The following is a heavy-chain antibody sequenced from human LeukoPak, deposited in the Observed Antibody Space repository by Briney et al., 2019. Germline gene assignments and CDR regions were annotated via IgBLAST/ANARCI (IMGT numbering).Heavy chain of an antibody. J-gene: IGHJ6*03. V-gene: IGHV3-7*01. Sequence: GGSLRLSCAASGFSFTTYWMSWVRQAPGKGLEWVANIKQDGTEKYYVDSVKGRFTISRDSARNSLYLHMNSLRGEDTAVYYCARERATRGYYYSYMDVWGKGTTVTVSS. CDR2: IKQDGTEK. CDR3: ARERATRGYYYSYMDV. CDR1: GFSFTTYW.